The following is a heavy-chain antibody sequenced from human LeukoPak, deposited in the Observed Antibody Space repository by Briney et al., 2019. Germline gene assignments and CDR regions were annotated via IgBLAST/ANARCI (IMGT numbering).Heavy chain of an antibody. V-gene: IGHV3-7*01. Sequence: GGSLRLSCAASGFTFSSYSMNWVRQAPGKGLEWVANIKQDGSEKYYVDSVKGRFTISRDNAKNSLYLQMNSLRAEDTAVYYCARGRYCGYWGQGTLVTVSS. D-gene: IGHD2-21*02. CDR2: IKQDGSEK. CDR3: ARGRYCGY. J-gene: IGHJ4*02. CDR1: GFTFSSYS.